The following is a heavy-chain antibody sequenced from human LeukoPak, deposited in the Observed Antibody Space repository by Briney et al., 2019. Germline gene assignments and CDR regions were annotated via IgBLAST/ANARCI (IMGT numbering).Heavy chain of an antibody. CDR2: IYPGDSDT. Sequence: GESLKISCKGSGYSFTSYWIGWVRQMPGKGLEWMGIIYPGDSDTRYSPSFQGQVTISADKSISTAYLQWSSLKASDTAMYYCARTRAALYGDTEYFDYWGQGSLVAVSS. J-gene: IGHJ4*02. CDR1: GYSFTSYW. CDR3: ARTRAALYGDTEYFDY. V-gene: IGHV5-51*01. D-gene: IGHD4-17*01.